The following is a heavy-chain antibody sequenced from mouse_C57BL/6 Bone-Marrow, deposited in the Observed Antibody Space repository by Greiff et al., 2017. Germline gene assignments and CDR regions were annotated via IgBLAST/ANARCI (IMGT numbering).Heavy chain of an antibody. J-gene: IGHJ3*01. CDR1: GFTFSSYA. CDR2: ISDGGSYT. V-gene: IGHV5-4*03. Sequence: DVMLVESGGGLVKPGGSLKLSCAASGFTFSSYAMSWVRQTPEKRLEWVATISDGGSYTYYPDTVKGRFTISRDNAKNNLYLQMSHLKSEDTAMYYCARAGYYSTFAYWGQGTLVTVSA. CDR3: ARAGYYSTFAY. D-gene: IGHD2-5*01.